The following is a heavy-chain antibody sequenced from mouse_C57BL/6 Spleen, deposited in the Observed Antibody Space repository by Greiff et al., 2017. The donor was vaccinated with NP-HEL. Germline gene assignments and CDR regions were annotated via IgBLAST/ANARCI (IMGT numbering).Heavy chain of an antibody. V-gene: IGHV1-52*01. J-gene: IGHJ3*01. CDR3: ARGRGYSNYEPAWFAY. CDR1: GYTFTSYW. Sequence: VQLQQPGAELVRPGSSVKLSCKASGYTFTSYWMHWVKQRPIQGLEWIGNIDPSDSETHYNQKFKDKATLTVDKSSSTAYMQLSSLTSEDSAVYYCARGRGYSNYEPAWFAYWGQGTLVTVSA. D-gene: IGHD2-5*01. CDR2: IDPSDSET.